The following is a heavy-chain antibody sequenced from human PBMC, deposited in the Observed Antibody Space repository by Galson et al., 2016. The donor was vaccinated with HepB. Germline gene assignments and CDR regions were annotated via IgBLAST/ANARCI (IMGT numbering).Heavy chain of an antibody. Sequence: VKVSCKASGYTFTTYSISWVRQAPGQGLEWMGWIRTYNGNTNYAQKLQGRVTMTTDTSTSTAYMELRSLTSDDTAVYYCARTYYYDTSGYYRVFDIWGQGTMVTVSS. J-gene: IGHJ3*02. CDR1: GYTFTTYS. CDR2: IRTYNGNT. CDR3: ARTYYYDTSGYYRVFDI. D-gene: IGHD3-22*01. V-gene: IGHV1-18*01.